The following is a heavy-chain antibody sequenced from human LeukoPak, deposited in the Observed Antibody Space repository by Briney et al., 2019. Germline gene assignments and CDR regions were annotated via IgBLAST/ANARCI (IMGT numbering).Heavy chain of an antibody. CDR2: IKQDGSEK. J-gene: IGHJ5*02. V-gene: IGHV3-7*01. Sequence: GGSLRLSCAASGFTFSSYWMSWVRQAPGKGLEWVANIKQDGSEKYYVDSVKGRFTISRDNAKNSLYLQMNSLRAEDTAVYYCARGIGYSGYQNWFDPWGQGTLVTVSS. CDR1: GFTFSSYW. CDR3: ARGIGYSGYQNWFDP. D-gene: IGHD5-12*01.